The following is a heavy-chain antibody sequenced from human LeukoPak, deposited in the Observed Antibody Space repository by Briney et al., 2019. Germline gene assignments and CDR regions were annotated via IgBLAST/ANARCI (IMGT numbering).Heavy chain of an antibody. D-gene: IGHD3-10*01. CDR3: ARVSNYYGSGNYQKQFDY. Sequence: GGSLRLSCAASGFTLSSYSMNWVRQAPGKGLEWVSSISSSTSYIYYADSVKGRFTISRDSAKNSLYLQMNSLRAEDTAVYYCARVSNYYGSGNYQKQFDYWGQGTLVTVSS. V-gene: IGHV3-21*01. CDR2: ISSSTSYI. J-gene: IGHJ4*02. CDR1: GFTLSSYS.